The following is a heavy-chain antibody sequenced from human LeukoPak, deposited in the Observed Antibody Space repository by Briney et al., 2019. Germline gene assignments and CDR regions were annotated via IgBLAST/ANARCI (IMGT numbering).Heavy chain of an antibody. V-gene: IGHV3-15*01. J-gene: IGHJ5*02. D-gene: IGHD3-10*01. Sequence: GGSLRLSCAASGFTFINAWVSWVRQAPGKGLDWVGRIKSKTDAGTTDYAARVKGRFTISRDDSKNTLYLQMNSLRTEDTAVYYCTTDISGWFDPWGQGTLVTVS. CDR1: GFTFINAW. CDR2: IKSKTDAGTT. CDR3: TTDISGWFDP.